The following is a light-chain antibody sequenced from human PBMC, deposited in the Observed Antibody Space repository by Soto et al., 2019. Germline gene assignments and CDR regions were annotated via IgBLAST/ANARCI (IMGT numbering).Light chain of an antibody. Sequence: QSALTQPRSVSGSPGQSVTISCTGTSSDVGGYNYVSWYQQHPGKAPKLMIYDVSKRPSGVPDRFFGSKSGNTASLTISGLQAEDEADYYCCSYAGSYTFVFGTGNKVTVL. CDR3: CSYAGSYTFV. J-gene: IGLJ1*01. CDR2: DVS. CDR1: SSDVGGYNY. V-gene: IGLV2-11*01.